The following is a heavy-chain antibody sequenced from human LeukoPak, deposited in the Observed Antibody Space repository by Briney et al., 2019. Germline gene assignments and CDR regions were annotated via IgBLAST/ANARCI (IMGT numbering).Heavy chain of an antibody. Sequence: GGSLRLSCAASGFNVSNNYMSWVRQAPGEGLEWVSVIYRGGSTYYADAVKGRFTMSRDNSKNTVYLQMDSLRAEDTAVYYCARDRGAAAGNWGQGTLVTVSS. CDR1: GFNVSNNY. J-gene: IGHJ4*02. D-gene: IGHD6-13*01. V-gene: IGHV3-53*01. CDR2: IYRGGST. CDR3: ARDRGAAAGN.